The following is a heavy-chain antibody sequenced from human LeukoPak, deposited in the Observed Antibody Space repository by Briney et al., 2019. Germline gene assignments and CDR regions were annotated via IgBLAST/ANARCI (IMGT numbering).Heavy chain of an antibody. CDR2: INHSGST. V-gene: IGHV4-34*01. J-gene: IGHJ4*02. CDR3: ARRGRGYSYGSGDY. D-gene: IGHD5-18*01. Sequence: SETLSLTCAVYGGSFSGYYWSWIRQPPGKGLEWIGEINHSGSTNYNPSLKSRVTISVDTSKNQFSLKLSSVTAADTAVYYCARRGRGYSYGSGDYWGQGTLVTVSS. CDR1: GGSFSGYY.